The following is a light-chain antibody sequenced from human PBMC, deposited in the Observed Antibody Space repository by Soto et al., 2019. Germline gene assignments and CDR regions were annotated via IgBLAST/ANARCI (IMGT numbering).Light chain of an antibody. CDR2: DVG. CDR1: SIDVGAYSY. Sequence: QSALTQFASVSGSPGQSITISCTGTSIDVGAYSYVSWYQQYPGKAPKLLIYDVGARPSGISDRFSGSKSGNTASLTISGLQAEDEADYYCSSYTAFTTYVFGSGTKVTVL. CDR3: SSYTAFTTYV. V-gene: IGLV2-14*03. J-gene: IGLJ1*01.